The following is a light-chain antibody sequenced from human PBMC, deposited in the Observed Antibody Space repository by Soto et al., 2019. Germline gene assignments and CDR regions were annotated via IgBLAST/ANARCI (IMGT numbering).Light chain of an antibody. CDR3: HQYDYWPLT. CDR2: GAS. Sequence: EIVLTQSPGTLSLSPGERATLSCRASQSVTSNYLAWYQQKPGQAPRLLIFGASSRATGIPDKFSGSGSGTDFTLTISRLEPDDFAVYYCHQYDYWPLTFGGGTKVEMK. J-gene: IGKJ4*01. V-gene: IGKV3-20*01. CDR1: QSVTSNY.